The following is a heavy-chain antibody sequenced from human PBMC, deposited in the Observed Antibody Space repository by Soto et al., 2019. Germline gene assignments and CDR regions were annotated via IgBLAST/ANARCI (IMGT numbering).Heavy chain of an antibody. Sequence: PGESPKIYWQGPGYSFIRQWIGLVRQMRGTGLEWMGVIYPSDSDTRYSPSFQGQVTISADKSISTAYLQWNSLKASDTAMYYCASRKITSDVFEFWGQGTMVPVS. CDR1: GYSFIRQW. J-gene: IGHJ3*01. CDR3: ASRKITSDVFEF. CDR2: IYPSDSDT. V-gene: IGHV5-51*01. D-gene: IGHD1-1*01.